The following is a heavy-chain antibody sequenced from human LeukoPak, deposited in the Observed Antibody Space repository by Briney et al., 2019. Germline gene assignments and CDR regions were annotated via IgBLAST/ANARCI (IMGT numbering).Heavy chain of an antibody. D-gene: IGHD3-22*01. V-gene: IGHV3-21*01. CDR2: IRSSSSSI. J-gene: IGHJ4*02. CDR1: GFTVSIYS. CDR3: VSSLDYYDSSGHPNY. Sequence: GGSLRLSCAVSGFTVSIYSMNWVRQAPGKGLEWVSCIRSSSSSIYYADSVEGRFTISRDNAKNSLFLQMNSLRAEDTAVYFCVSSLDYYDSSGHPNYWGQGTLVTVSS.